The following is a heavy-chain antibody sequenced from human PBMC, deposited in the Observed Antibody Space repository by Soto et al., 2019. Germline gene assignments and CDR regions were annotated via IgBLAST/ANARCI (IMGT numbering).Heavy chain of an antibody. J-gene: IGHJ3*02. CDR2: MNPNSGNT. CDR3: AREGSYSGSYGSSYAFDI. V-gene: IGHV1-8*01. D-gene: IGHD1-26*01. CDR1: GYTFTSYD. Sequence: QVQLVRSGAEVKKPGASVKVSCKASGYTFTSYDINWVRQATGQGLEWMGWMNPNSGNTGYAQKFQGRVTMTRNTSISTAYMELSSLRSEDTAVYYCAREGSYSGSYGSSYAFDIWGQGTMVTVSS.